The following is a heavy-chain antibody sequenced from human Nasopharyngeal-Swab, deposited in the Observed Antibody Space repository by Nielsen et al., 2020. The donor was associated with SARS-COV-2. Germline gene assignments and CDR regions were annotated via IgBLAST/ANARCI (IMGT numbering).Heavy chain of an antibody. Sequence: GGSLRLSCAASGFTFSSYGMHWVRQAPGKGLEWVAVIWYDGSNKYYADSVKGRFTISRDNSKNTLYLQMNSLRAEDTAVYYCAKDPGPYNWFDPWGQGTLVTVSS. V-gene: IGHV3-30*02. CDR1: GFTFSSYG. CDR2: IWYDGSNK. J-gene: IGHJ5*02. CDR3: AKDPGPYNWFDP.